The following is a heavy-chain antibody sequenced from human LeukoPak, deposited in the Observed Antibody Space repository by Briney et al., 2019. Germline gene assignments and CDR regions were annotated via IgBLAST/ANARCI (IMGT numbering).Heavy chain of an antibody. D-gene: IGHD2-21*02. V-gene: IGHV1-46*04. CDR3: ARDYCGGDCHFDY. CDR2: INPSDGTT. Sequence: ASVKVSCKRFGYSFTNYYMHWVRQAPGQGLEWVGIINPSDGTTRYAQKLQGRVTVTRDMSTSTVYMELSALRSDDTAVYYCARDYCGGDCHFDYWGQGTLVSVSS. J-gene: IGHJ4*02. CDR1: GYSFTNYY.